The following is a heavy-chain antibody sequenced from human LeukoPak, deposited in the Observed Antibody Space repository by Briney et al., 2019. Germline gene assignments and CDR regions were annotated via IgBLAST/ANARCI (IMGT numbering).Heavy chain of an antibody. J-gene: IGHJ4*02. V-gene: IGHV4-34*01. CDR3: ARGTAFGESSF. CDR1: GESFSASY. D-gene: IGHD3-10*01. CDR2: ISHSGST. Sequence: SETLSLTCAVYGESFSASYWSWIRQPPGKGLEWIGEISHSGSTNYNPSLKSRVTISVDTSKNQFSLKLTSVTAADTAVYYCARGTAFGESSFWGQGTLVTVSS.